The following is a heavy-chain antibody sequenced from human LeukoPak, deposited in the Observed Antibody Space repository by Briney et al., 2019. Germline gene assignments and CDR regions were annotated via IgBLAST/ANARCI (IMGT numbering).Heavy chain of an antibody. D-gene: IGHD2-2*01. CDR2: ISGSGGST. J-gene: IGHJ5*01. CDR1: GFTFSSYA. CDR3: AKDRHAPGRYCSSTSCFPFDS. V-gene: IGHV3-23*01. Sequence: GGSLRLSCVVSGFTFSSYAMSWVRQAPGKGLEWVSGISGSGGSTYYADSVKGRFTISRDNTENTLYLQMNSLRAEDTAVYYCAKDRHAPGRYCSSTSCFPFDSWGQGTLVTVSS.